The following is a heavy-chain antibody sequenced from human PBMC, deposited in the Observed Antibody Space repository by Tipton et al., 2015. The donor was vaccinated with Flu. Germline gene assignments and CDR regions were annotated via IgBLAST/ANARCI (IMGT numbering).Heavy chain of an antibody. J-gene: IGHJ4*02. CDR1: GDSVSYYY. Sequence: TLSLTCTVSGDSVSYYYWSWIRQPPGKGLEWIGYIYYSGSTNYNPSLKSRVTISVDTSKNQFSLKLSSVTAADTAVYYCARRKTVTTRLTYFDYWGQGTLVTVSS. D-gene: IGHD4-17*01. V-gene: IGHV4-59*08. CDR3: ARRKTVTTRLTYFDY. CDR2: IYYSGST.